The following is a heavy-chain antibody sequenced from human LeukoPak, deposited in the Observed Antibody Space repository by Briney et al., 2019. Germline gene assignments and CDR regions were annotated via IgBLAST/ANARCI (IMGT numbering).Heavy chain of an antibody. CDR3: ARAGYDSSGYYYSYYYYYMDV. Sequence: SETLSLTCTVSGGSISSYYWSWIRQPPGKGLEWIGYIYYSGGTNYNPSLKSRVTISVDTSKNQFSLKLSSVTAADTAVYYCARAGYDSSGYYYSYYYYYMDVWGKGTTVTISS. D-gene: IGHD3-22*01. J-gene: IGHJ6*03. CDR2: IYYSGGT. CDR1: GGSISSYY. V-gene: IGHV4-59*01.